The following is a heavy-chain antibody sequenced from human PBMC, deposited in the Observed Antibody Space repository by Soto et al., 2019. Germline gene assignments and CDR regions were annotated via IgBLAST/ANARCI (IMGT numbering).Heavy chain of an antibody. CDR1: GYTFTSYC. Sequence: ASVNVSCKSSGYTFTSYCISWGRQAPGQGLEWMGWISAYNGNTNYAQKLQGRVTMTTDTSTSTAYMELRSLRSDDTAVYYCARDSKLAAAGTVNYYYGMDVWGQGTTVTVSS. CDR2: ISAYNGNT. J-gene: IGHJ6*02. CDR3: ARDSKLAAAGTVNYYYGMDV. V-gene: IGHV1-18*04. D-gene: IGHD6-13*01.